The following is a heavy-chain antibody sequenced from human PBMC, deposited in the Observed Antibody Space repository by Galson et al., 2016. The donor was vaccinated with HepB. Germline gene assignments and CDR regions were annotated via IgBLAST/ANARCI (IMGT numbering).Heavy chain of an antibody. Sequence: SETLSLTCAVSGYSIRSEYYWGWIRQSPGKGLEWIGNIYHSGTTYYNPSLRSRVSMSVDTSQNQFSLRLNSVTAADTAVYFCGRDLTSTSCFDYWGQGILVTVSS. CDR2: IYHSGTT. J-gene: IGHJ4*02. D-gene: IGHD2-2*01. CDR3: GRDLTSTSCFDY. V-gene: IGHV4-38-2*02. CDR1: GYSIRSEYY.